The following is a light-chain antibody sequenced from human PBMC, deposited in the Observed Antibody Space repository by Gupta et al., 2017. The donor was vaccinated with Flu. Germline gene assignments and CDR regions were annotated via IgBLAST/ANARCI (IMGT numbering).Light chain of an antibody. CDR2: WAS. J-gene: IGKJ4*01. CDR3: QQYAVTPHT. V-gene: IGKV4-1*01. Sequence: DVVMRQSPAALPVSLGETATIKCTSSQSLFFNADNKNFLAWYQQKPGQPPKLLIYWASTRESGVPDRFSGSGSKTDFTLTISRLQAEDVAIYYCQQYAVTPHTFGGGTKVEIK. CDR1: QSLFFNADNKNF.